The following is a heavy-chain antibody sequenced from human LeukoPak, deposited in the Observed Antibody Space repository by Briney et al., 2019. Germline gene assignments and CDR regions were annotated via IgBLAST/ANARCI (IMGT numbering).Heavy chain of an antibody. Sequence: PSETLSLTWAVSGYSISRGSYWGWIRQPLGKGLEWIGSIYRSGSTYYNPSLKTRVTISVDTSKNQFSLKLSSVTAADTAVYYCARAPYDYGDYDYWGQGTLVTVSS. CDR2: IYRSGST. CDR1: GYSISRGSY. D-gene: IGHD4-17*01. CDR3: ARAPYDYGDYDY. J-gene: IGHJ4*02. V-gene: IGHV4-38-2*01.